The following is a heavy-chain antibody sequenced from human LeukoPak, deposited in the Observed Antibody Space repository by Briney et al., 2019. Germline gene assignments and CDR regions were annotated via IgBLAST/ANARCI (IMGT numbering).Heavy chain of an antibody. CDR2: INPSGGST. V-gene: IGHV1-46*01. D-gene: IGHD2-2*01. CDR3: ARVEVAAALVYYGMDV. Sequence: VASVKVSCKASGYTFTSYYMHWVRQAPGQGLEWMGIINPSGGSTSYAQKFQGRVTMTRDTSTSTVYMELSSLRSEDTAVYYCARVEVAAALVYYGMDVWGQGTTVTVSS. CDR1: GYTFTSYY. J-gene: IGHJ6*02.